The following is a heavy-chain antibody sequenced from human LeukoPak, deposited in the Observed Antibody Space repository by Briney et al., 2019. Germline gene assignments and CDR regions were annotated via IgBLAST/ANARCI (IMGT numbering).Heavy chain of an antibody. CDR3: ARDQEMATGFDY. CDR2: ISAYNGNT. D-gene: IGHD5-24*01. Sequence: ASVKVSCTASGYTFTSYGISWVRQAPGQGLEWMGWISAYNGNTNYAQKLQGRVTMTTDTSTSTAYMELRSLGSDDTAVYYCARDQEMATGFDYWGQGTLVTVSS. J-gene: IGHJ4*02. V-gene: IGHV1-18*01. CDR1: GYTFTSYG.